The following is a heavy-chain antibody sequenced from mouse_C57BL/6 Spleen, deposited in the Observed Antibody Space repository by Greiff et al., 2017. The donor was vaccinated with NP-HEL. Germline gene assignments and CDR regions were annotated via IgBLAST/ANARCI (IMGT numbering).Heavy chain of an antibody. CDR1: GYSITSGYY. V-gene: IGHV3-6*01. Sequence: ESGPGLVKPSQSLSLTCSVTGYSITSGYYWNWIRRFPGNKLEWMGYISYDGSNNYNPSLKNRISITRDTSKNQFFLKLNSVTTEDTATYYCARVDGNYWYFDVWGTGTTVTVSS. D-gene: IGHD2-1*01. J-gene: IGHJ1*03. CDR3: ARVDGNYWYFDV. CDR2: ISYDGSN.